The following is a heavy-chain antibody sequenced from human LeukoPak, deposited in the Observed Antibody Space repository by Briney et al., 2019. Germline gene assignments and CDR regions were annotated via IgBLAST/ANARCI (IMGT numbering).Heavy chain of an antibody. CDR2: IYHRGST. Sequence: SETLSLTCTVSGYSISGGYYWGWIRRPPGKGLEWIGSIYHRGSTYYNPSLKSRVTISVDTSKNQFSLKLSSVTAADTAVYYCARDEYYDSSGYYDYWGQGTLVTVSS. CDR3: ARDEYYDSSGYYDY. CDR1: GYSISGGYY. D-gene: IGHD3-22*01. V-gene: IGHV4-38-2*02. J-gene: IGHJ4*02.